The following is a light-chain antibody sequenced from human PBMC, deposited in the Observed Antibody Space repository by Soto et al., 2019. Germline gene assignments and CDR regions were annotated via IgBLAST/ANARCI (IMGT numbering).Light chain of an antibody. J-gene: IGKJ4*01. CDR1: QSVSSY. Sequence: EIVLTQSPATLSLSPGERATLSCRASQSVSSYLAWYQQKPGQAPRLLIYDASNRATGIPARFSGSGSGTDFTLTISSLEPEDFAVYYCQQRSSWPLLTFGGGNKVEIK. CDR3: QQRSSWPLLT. CDR2: DAS. V-gene: IGKV3-11*01.